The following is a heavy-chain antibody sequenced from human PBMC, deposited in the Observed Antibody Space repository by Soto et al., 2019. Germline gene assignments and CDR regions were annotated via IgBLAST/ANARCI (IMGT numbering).Heavy chain of an antibody. V-gene: IGHV1-18*01. Sequence: QVQLVQSGAEVKKPGASVKVSCKASGYTFTSYGISWVRQAPGQGLEWMGWISAYNGNTNYAQKLQGRVTMTTDTSTSTAYMELRSLRSDVTAVYYCARDRGGLWFGVYKNGGMDVWGQGTTVTVSS. CDR1: GYTFTSYG. D-gene: IGHD3-10*01. CDR3: ARDRGGLWFGVYKNGGMDV. CDR2: ISAYNGNT. J-gene: IGHJ6*02.